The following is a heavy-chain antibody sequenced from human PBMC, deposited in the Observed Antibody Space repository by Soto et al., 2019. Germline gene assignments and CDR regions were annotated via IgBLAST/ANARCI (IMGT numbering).Heavy chain of an antibody. V-gene: IGHV3-30-3*01. CDR3: ARDRYCTNGVCYTNFDY. J-gene: IGHJ4*02. D-gene: IGHD2-8*01. CDR2: ISYDGSNK. Sequence: GGSLRLSCAASGFTFSSYAMHWLRQAPGKGLEWVAVISYDGSNKYYADSVKGRFTISRDNSKNTLYLQMNSLRAEDTAVYYCARDRYCTNGVCYTNFDYWGQGTLVTVSS. CDR1: GFTFSSYA.